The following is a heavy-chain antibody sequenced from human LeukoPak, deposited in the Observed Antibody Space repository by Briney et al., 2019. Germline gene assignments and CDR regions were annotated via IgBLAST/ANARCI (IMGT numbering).Heavy chain of an antibody. D-gene: IGHD3-22*01. V-gene: IGHV3-53*01. Sequence: GGSLRLSCAASGFTVSSNYMSWVRQAPGKGLEWVSVIYSGGSTYYADSVKGRFTISRDNSKNTLYLQMNSLRAEDTVLYYCAKDDSGGYFPDFWGQGTLVTVSS. CDR1: GFTVSSNY. CDR3: AKDDSGGYFPDF. J-gene: IGHJ4*02. CDR2: IYSGGST.